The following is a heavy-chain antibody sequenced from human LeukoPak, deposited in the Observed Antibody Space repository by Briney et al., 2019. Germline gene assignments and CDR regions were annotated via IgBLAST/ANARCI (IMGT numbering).Heavy chain of an antibody. V-gene: IGHV1-8*01. CDR1: GYTFTSYG. Sequence: ASVKVSCKASGYTFTSYGINWVRQATGQGLEWMGWMNPNSGNTGYAQKFQGRVTMTRNTSISTAYMELSSLRSEDTAVYYCARADYDSSGSTRKQIDYWGQGTLVTVSS. J-gene: IGHJ4*02. CDR2: MNPNSGNT. D-gene: IGHD3-22*01. CDR3: ARADYDSSGSTRKQIDY.